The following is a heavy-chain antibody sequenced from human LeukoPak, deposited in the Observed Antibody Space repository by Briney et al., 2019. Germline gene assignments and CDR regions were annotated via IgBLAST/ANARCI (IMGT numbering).Heavy chain of an antibody. D-gene: IGHD5-18*01. CDR1: GGSISSYH. Sequence: PSETLSLTCTVSGGSISSYHWSWIRQPAGKGLEWIGRVYTSGSTNYNPSLTSRVTMSVETSKEKWSLRLRSVTAADTAVYYCARDGLYSYGYSYFDYWGQGTLVTVSS. V-gene: IGHV4-4*07. CDR2: VYTSGST. J-gene: IGHJ4*02. CDR3: ARDGLYSYGYSYFDY.